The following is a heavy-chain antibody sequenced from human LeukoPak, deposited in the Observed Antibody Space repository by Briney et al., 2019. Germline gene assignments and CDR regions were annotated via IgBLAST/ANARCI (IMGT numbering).Heavy chain of an antibody. CDR3: ARGVVRGVIISNYYYYYGMDV. CDR1: GFTFSSYW. CDR2: IKQDGSEK. J-gene: IGHJ6*04. Sequence: GGSLRLSCAASGFTFSSYWMSWVRQAPGKGLEWVANIKQDGSEKYYVDSVKGRFTISRDNAKNSLYLQMNSLRAEDTAVYYCARGVVRGVIISNYYYYYGMDVWGKGTTVTVSS. V-gene: IGHV3-7*03. D-gene: IGHD3-10*01.